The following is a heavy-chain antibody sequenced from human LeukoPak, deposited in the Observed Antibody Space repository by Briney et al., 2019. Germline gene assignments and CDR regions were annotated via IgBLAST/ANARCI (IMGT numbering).Heavy chain of an antibody. V-gene: IGHV3-33*01. Sequence: GGSLRLSCAASGFTFSSYGMHWVRQAPGKGLEWVAVIWYDGSNKYYADSVKGRFTISRDNSKNTLYLQMNSLRAEDTAVYYCARGDVQTYYFDYWGQGTLVTVSS. D-gene: IGHD6-6*01. CDR2: IWYDGSNK. J-gene: IGHJ4*02. CDR1: GFTFSSYG. CDR3: ARGDVQTYYFDY.